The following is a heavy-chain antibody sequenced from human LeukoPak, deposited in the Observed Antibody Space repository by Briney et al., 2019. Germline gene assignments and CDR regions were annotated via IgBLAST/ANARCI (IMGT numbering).Heavy chain of an antibody. CDR3: AKDVKIGRYSGYEDY. Sequence: GGSLRLSCAASGFTSSSYSMNWVRQAPGKGLEWVSFISTSSIYIYYADSVKGRFTISRDNAKNSLYLQMNSLRAEDTAVYYCAKDVKIGRYSGYEDYWGQGTLVTVSS. D-gene: IGHD5-12*01. J-gene: IGHJ4*02. V-gene: IGHV3-21*01. CDR2: ISTSSIYI. CDR1: GFTSSSYS.